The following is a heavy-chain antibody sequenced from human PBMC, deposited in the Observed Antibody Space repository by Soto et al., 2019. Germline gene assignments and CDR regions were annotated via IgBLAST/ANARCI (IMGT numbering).Heavy chain of an antibody. CDR3: ATQIKRITMVRGVMYY. Sequence: SETLSLTCTVSGGSISSSSYYWGWIRQPPGKGLEWIGSIYYSGSTYYNPSLKSRVTISVDTSKNQFSLKLSSVTAADTAVYYCATQIKRITMVRGVMYYWGQGTLVTVSS. J-gene: IGHJ4*02. D-gene: IGHD3-10*01. V-gene: IGHV4-39*01. CDR2: IYYSGST. CDR1: GGSISSSSYY.